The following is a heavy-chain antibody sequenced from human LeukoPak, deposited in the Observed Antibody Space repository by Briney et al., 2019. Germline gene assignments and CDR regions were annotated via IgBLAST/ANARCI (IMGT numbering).Heavy chain of an antibody. CDR1: GYTFTSYY. V-gene: IGHV1-46*01. CDR2: INPSGGST. CDR3: ARGDSSGFYYYYGMDV. Sequence: ASVKVSCKASGYTFTSYYIHWVRQAPGQGLEWMGIINPSGGSTSYAQKFQGRVTMTGDTSTSTVYMELSSLRSEDTAVYYCARGDSSGFYYYYGMDVWGQGTTVTVSS. J-gene: IGHJ6*02. D-gene: IGHD6-19*01.